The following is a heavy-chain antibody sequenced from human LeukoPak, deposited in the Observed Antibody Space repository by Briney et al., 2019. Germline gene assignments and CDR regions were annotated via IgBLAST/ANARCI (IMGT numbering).Heavy chain of an antibody. J-gene: IGHJ5*02. V-gene: IGHV1-2*06. CDR1: GYTFTGYY. CDR2: INPNIGGT. Sequence: ASVTVSCKASGYTFTGYYMQWVRQAHGQGLEWMGRINPNIGGTNYAQKIQGRVTKTRDTAISTAYMELSRLRSDDTAVYYCARDKESGYYTNWFDPWGQGTLVTVSS. CDR3: ARDKESGYYTNWFDP. D-gene: IGHD3-22*01.